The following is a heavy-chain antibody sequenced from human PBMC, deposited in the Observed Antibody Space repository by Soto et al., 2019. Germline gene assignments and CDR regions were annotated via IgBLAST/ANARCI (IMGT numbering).Heavy chain of an antibody. CDR1: DGSIRSNNW. D-gene: IGHD1-26*01. CDR2: IFQSGST. CDR3: ARVYSGSYSDY. V-gene: IGHV4-4*02. J-gene: IGHJ4*02. Sequence: QVQLQESGPGLVKPSGTLSLTCAVSDGSIRSNNWWSWVRQPPGKGLEWIGEIFQSGSTHYNPSLKTRVTISVDKSKNQFSLKLISVTAADMAVYYCARVYSGSYSDYWGQGTLVTVAS.